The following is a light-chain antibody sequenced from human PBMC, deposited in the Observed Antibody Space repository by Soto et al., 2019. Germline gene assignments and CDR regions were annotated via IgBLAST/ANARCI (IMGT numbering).Light chain of an antibody. CDR2: KIS. J-gene: IGKJ4*01. CDR1: QSLVFSDGNTY. CDR3: MQGTHWPLT. Sequence: DVVLTQSPLSLSVALGQPASISCRSSQSLVFSDGNTYLNWFHQRPGQSPRRLIYKISNRDSGVPDRFSGSGSATDFTLKISRVEAEDVGIYFCMQGTHWPLTFGGGTKVEVK. V-gene: IGKV2-30*01.